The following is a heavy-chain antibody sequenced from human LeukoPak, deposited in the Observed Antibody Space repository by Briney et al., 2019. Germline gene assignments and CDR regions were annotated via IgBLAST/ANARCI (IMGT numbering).Heavy chain of an antibody. CDR3: ARGRESSGSYYIH. CDR1: GFTFSSYA. D-gene: IGHD3-10*01. V-gene: IGHV3-30-3*01. Sequence: PGGSLRLSCAASGFTFSSYAMHWVRQAPGKGLEWVAVISYDGSNKYYADSVKGRFTISRDNSKNTLYLQMNSLRAEDTAVYYCARGRESSGSYYIHWGQGTLVTVSS. J-gene: IGHJ4*02. CDR2: ISYDGSNK.